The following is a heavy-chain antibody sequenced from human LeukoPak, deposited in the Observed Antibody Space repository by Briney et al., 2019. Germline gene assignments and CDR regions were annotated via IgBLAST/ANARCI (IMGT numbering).Heavy chain of an antibody. Sequence: PGESLRLSCAASGFTVSSNYMSWVRQAPGKGLEWVSVIYSGGSTYYADSVKGRFTISRDNSKKGRFTISRDNSKNTLYLQMNSLRAEDTAVYYCARDWAVTPRYFDHWGRGTLVTVSS. V-gene: IGHV3-66*01. CDR2: IYSGGST. CDR1: GFTVSSNY. CDR3: ARDWAVTPRYFDH. D-gene: IGHD4-17*01. J-gene: IGHJ2*01.